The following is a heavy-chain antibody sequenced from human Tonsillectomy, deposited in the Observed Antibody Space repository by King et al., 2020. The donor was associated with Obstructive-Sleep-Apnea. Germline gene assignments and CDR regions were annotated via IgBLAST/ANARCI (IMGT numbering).Heavy chain of an antibody. CDR1: GFTFSDYY. CDR2: IISSSSYT. Sequence: VQLVEAGGGLVKPGWSLRLSCVASGFTFSDYYMSWIRQAPGKGLEWVSYIISSSSYTNYADFVKGRFNISRDNAQNSLYLQMNSLRAEDTAVYYCARDGGPIDPWGQGTLVTVSS. V-gene: IGHV3-11*06. J-gene: IGHJ5*02. CDR3: ARDGGPIDP. D-gene: IGHD4-23*01.